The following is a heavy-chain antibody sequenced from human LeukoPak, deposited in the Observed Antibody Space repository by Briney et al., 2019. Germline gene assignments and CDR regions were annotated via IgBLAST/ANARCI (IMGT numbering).Heavy chain of an antibody. CDR3: ARDMVRGRGWFDP. V-gene: IGHV4-4*07. CDR1: GGSFSRSY. D-gene: IGHD3-10*01. CDR2: FYPTGVS. J-gene: IGHJ5*02. Sequence: PSETLSLTCNVSGGSFSRSYWSWIRQPAGKGLEWIGRFYPTGVSNYHPSLRSRVTISVDTSKNQFSLKLSSVTAADTAVYYCARDMVRGRGWFDPWGQGTLVTVSS.